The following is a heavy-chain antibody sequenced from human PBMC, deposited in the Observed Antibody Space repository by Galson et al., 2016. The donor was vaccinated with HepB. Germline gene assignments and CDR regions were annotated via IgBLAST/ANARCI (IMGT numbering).Heavy chain of an antibody. D-gene: IGHD6-19*01. V-gene: IGHV3-30*18. J-gene: IGHJ6*02. CDR1: GFTFSTYG. CDR2: ISYDGSNK. Sequence: SLRLSCAASGFTFSTYGMHWVRQAPGKGLAWVAVISYDGSNKYYADSVKGRFTISRDNSKNTLYLQMNRMRAEDTAAYYCAKDRLAYYYYYYGMDVWGQGTTVTVSS. CDR3: AKDRLAYYYYYYGMDV.